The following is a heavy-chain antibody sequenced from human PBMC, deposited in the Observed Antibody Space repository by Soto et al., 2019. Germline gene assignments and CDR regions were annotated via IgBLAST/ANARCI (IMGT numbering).Heavy chain of an antibody. J-gene: IGHJ4*02. CDR2: INPYNGKK. CDR1: GFTFTSYG. D-gene: IGHD3-3*01. CDR3: ARDPDFWSGYLDY. Sequence: QVQLLQSGAEVKKAGASVKVSCEASGFTFTSYGFSWVRQAPGLGLEWMGWINPYNGKKNYAQKFQGRVTMTIDTSTDTVYMEVRSLRSDDTAVYYCARDPDFWSGYLDYWGQGTLVTVSS. V-gene: IGHV1-18*01.